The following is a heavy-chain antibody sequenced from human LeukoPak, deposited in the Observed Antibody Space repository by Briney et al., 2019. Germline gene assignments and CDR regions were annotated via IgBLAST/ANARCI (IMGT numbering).Heavy chain of an antibody. Sequence: GGSLRLSCAASGLTFSSYSMNWVRQAPGKGLEWVSSISSSSSYIYYADSVKGRFTISRDNAKNSLYLQMNSLRAEDTAVYYCARGPPGGIFSIDYWGQGTLVTVSS. V-gene: IGHV3-21*01. CDR3: ARGPPGGIFSIDY. CDR1: GLTFSSYS. D-gene: IGHD1-26*01. J-gene: IGHJ4*02. CDR2: ISSSSSYI.